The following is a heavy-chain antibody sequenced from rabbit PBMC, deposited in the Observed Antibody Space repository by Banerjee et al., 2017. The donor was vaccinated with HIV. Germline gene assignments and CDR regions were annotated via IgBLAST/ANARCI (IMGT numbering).Heavy chain of an antibody. Sequence: QAPGKGLEWIACIYGGSSGSTDYASWAKGRFTISKASSTTVTLQMTSLTAADTATYFCARRYHFGGYGYYLWGQGTLVTVS. D-gene: IGHD6-1*01. J-gene: IGHJ6*01. CDR2: IYGGSSGST. V-gene: IGHV1S40*01. CDR3: ARRYHFGGYGYYL.